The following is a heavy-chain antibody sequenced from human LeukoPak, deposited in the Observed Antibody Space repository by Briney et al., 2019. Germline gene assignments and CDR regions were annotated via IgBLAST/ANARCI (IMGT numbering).Heavy chain of an antibody. CDR1: GDSITNYY. J-gene: IGHJ4*02. CDR2: IHYTGST. V-gene: IGHV4-59*01. Sequence: SETLSLTCAVSGDSITNYYWSWIRQTPGEGLEWIGYIHYTGSTDYNPSLKSRVPISVDTSKTQFSLTLTSVTAADTAVYYCARGRLTVRGIRVPYYFDSWGQGTLVSVSS. D-gene: IGHD3-10*01. CDR3: ARGRLTVRGIRVPYYFDS.